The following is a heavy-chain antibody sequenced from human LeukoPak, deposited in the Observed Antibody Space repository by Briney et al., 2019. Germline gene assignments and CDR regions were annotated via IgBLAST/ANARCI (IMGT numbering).Heavy chain of an antibody. J-gene: IGHJ4*02. CDR2: INRSGST. CDR1: GGSFSDYY. CDR3: ASRSTYYYGSGSYYWSY. V-gene: IGHV4-34*01. D-gene: IGHD3-10*01. Sequence: SETLSLTCAVYGGSFSDYYWSWIRQPPGKGLEWIGEINRSGSTYYNPSLKSRVTISVDTSKNQFSLKLSSVTAADTAVYYCASRSTYYYGSGSYYWSYWGQGTLVTVSS.